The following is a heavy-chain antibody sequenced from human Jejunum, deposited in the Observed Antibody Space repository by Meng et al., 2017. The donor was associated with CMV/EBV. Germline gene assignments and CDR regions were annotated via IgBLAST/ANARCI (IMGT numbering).Heavy chain of an antibody. Sequence: YAIHWVRQAPGTGLEWVALIRYEGRNKYYADSVKDRFSISRDNSKNTVYLQMNSLRAEDTAVYYCAKDRLARITYYYYYGMDVWGQGTTVTVSS. CDR1: YA. D-gene: IGHD5-12*01. CDR3: AKDRLARITYYYYYGMDV. CDR2: IRYEGRNK. J-gene: IGHJ6*02. V-gene: IGHV3-30*02.